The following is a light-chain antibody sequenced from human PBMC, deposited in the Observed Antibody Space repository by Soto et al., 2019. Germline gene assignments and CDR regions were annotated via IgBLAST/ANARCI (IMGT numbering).Light chain of an antibody. CDR2: GAS. V-gene: IGKV3D-15*01. CDR1: QSVSSN. J-gene: IGKJ1*01. Sequence: EIVMTQSPATLSVSPGERATLCCRASQSVSSNLAWYQQKPGQAPRLLIYGASIRATGIPARFSGSGSGTEFTLTISSLQSEDFAVYYCQQYNNWPPGFGQGTKVEIK. CDR3: QQYNNWPPG.